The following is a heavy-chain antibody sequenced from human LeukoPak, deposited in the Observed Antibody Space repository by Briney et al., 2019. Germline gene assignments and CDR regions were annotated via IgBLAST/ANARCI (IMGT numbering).Heavy chain of an antibody. V-gene: IGHV4-38-2*01. J-gene: IGHJ4*02. D-gene: IGHD3-22*01. CDR3: ARHGVSGYDSSGYLGSSFFDS. Sequence: PSETLSLTCAVSDYSISSAYYWGWIRQPPGKGLEWIGGISHSGSTYYNPSLKSRATISVDTSKNQFSLKLTSVTAADTAVYYCARHGVSGYDSSGYLGSSFFDSWGQGTLVTVSS. CDR1: DYSISSAYY. CDR2: ISHSGST.